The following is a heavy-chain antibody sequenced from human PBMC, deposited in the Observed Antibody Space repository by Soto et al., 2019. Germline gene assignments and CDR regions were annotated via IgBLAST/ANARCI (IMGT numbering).Heavy chain of an antibody. V-gene: IGHV3-23*01. CDR3: AKGSEWLFGNWFDP. Sequence: GGSLRLSCAASGFSFTDFAMSWVRQPPGKGLEWVSSISGTGGRTHYADSVKGRFSISRDNSRNTLSLQMNSLRAEDTALYYCAKGSEWLFGNWFDPWGQGTLVTVSS. CDR1: GFSFTDFA. CDR2: ISGTGGRT. J-gene: IGHJ5*02. D-gene: IGHD3-3*01.